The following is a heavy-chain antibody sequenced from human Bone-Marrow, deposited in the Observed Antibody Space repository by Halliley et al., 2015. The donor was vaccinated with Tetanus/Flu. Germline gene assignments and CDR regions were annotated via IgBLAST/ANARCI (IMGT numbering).Heavy chain of an antibody. CDR1: GFSFSGYD. CDR2: ISKSGKTI. J-gene: IGHJ3*02. CDR3: ACLPRRDAFSI. Sequence: SLRLSCAASGFSFSGYDMNWFRQVPGRGLQWVAYISKSGKTIQYADSVRGRFSIFKDNAQNSLYLQMNSLRAEDTAMYYCACLPRRDAFSIWGQGTMVIVSS. V-gene: IGHV3-48*03.